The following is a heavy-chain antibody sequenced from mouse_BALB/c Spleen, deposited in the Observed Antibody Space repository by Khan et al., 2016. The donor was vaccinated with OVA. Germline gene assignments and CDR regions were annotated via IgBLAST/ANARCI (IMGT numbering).Heavy chain of an antibody. CDR3: ARAVRCFPY. Sequence: EVQLQESGPDLVKPSQSLSLTCTVTGYSITSGYSWHWIRQFPGNKLEWMGYIHYGGNTNYNPSLKSRISIPRDPSRNQFFLQLNSVTTEDTAKYYCARAVRCFPYWGQGTLVTVSA. CDR1: GYSITSGYS. CDR2: IHYGGNT. J-gene: IGHJ3*01. V-gene: IGHV3-1*02.